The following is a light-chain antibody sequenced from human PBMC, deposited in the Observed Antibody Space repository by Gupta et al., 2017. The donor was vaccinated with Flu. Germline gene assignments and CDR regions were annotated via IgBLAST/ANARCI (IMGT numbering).Light chain of an antibody. J-gene: IGLJ3*02. Sequence: QPVLTQSPSASASLGASVTLTCTLSSGHSSYSIAWHQQRPDKGPRYLMILNSDGSHTKGAGIPDRFSGSSSGAERYLSISSLQSEDEADYHCQTWDTGIQVFGGGTKLTVL. CDR3: QTWDTGIQV. V-gene: IGLV4-69*01. CDR1: SGHSSYS. CDR2: LNSDGSH.